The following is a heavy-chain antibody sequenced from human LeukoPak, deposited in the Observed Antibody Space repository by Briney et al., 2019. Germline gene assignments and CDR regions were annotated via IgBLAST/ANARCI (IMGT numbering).Heavy chain of an antibody. CDR1: GFTFSSYS. J-gene: IGHJ4*02. Sequence: GGSLRLSCAASGFTFSSYSMNWDRQAPGKGLEWVSSISSSSSYIYYADSVKGRFTISRDNAKNSLYLQMNSLRAEDTAVYYCASDGCSGGSCKDGYWGQGTLVTVSS. D-gene: IGHD2-15*01. CDR2: ISSSSSYI. CDR3: ASDGCSGGSCKDGY. V-gene: IGHV3-21*01.